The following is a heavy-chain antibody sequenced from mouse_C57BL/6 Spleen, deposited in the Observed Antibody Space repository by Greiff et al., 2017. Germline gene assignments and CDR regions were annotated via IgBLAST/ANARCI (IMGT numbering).Heavy chain of an antibody. CDR2: ISSGSSTI. CDR1: GFTFRDYG. V-gene: IGHV5-17*01. CDR3: ASEADDEYYCDV. D-gene: IGHD2-3*01. Sequence: EVKLVESGGGLVKPGGSLKLSRAASGFTFRDYGMHWVRQAPEKGLEWVAYISSGSSTIYYADTVKGRFTICRDNAKNTLFLQMTSLRSEDTAMYYCASEADDEYYCDVWGTGTTVTVSS. J-gene: IGHJ1*03.